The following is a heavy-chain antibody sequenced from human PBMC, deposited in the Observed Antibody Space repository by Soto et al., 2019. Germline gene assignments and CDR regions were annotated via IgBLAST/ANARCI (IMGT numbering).Heavy chain of an antibody. V-gene: IGHV3-23*01. J-gene: IGHJ4*02. CDR2: INGSGGST. CDR3: AKDPQEYSSSSLSDY. Sequence: EVQLLESGGGLVQPGGSLRLSCAASGFTFSSYAMSWVRQAPGKGLEWVSGINGSGGSTYYADSVKGRFTISRDNSKNTLYMQMNSLRAEDTAVYYCAKDPQEYSSSSLSDYWGQGTLVTVSS. D-gene: IGHD6-6*01. CDR1: GFTFSSYA.